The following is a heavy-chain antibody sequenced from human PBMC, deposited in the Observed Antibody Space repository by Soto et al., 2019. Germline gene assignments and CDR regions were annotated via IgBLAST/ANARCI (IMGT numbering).Heavy chain of an antibody. CDR2: ISYHGSDK. D-gene: IGHD4-17*01. V-gene: IGHV3-30*18. CDR3: AKDHLTTTVTTVGY. Sequence: QVQLVESGGGVVQPGRSLRLSCAASGFTFSNYGMHWVRQAPGKGLEWVAVISYHGSDKYYADSVKGRFTISRDNSKNTLYLQIDSLRAEDTAVYYCAKDHLTTTVTTVGYWGQGPLVTVSS. J-gene: IGHJ4*02. CDR1: GFTFSNYG.